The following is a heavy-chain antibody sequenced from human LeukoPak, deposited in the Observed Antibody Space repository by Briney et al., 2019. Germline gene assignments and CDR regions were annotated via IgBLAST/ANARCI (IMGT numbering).Heavy chain of an antibody. CDR3: TEMNDRDAFRI. J-gene: IGHJ3*02. CDR2: IKNKLDGGTT. V-gene: IGHV3-15*01. D-gene: IGHD5-24*01. CDR1: GFTFSNAW. Sequence: GGSLRLSCAASGFTFSNAWVSWVRQAPGKGLEWVGLIKNKLDGGTTECAAPVKGRFTISRDDSKDTLYLEMNSLKTEDTAMYYCTEMNDRDAFRIWGQGTMVTVSS.